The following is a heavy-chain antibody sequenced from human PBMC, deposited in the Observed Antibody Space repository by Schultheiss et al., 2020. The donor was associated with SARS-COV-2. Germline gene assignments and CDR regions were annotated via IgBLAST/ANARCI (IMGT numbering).Heavy chain of an antibody. CDR1: GGTFTSYY. J-gene: IGHJ4*02. D-gene: IGHD3-22*01. Sequence: ASVKVSCKASGGTFTSYYIHWVRQAPGQGLEWMGWINPNSGATNYAQKFQARVTMTRETSITTAYMELSGLRSDDTAVYYCARDRDYYEWGQGTLVTVSS. CDR2: INPNSGAT. V-gene: IGHV1-2*02. CDR3: ARDRDYYE.